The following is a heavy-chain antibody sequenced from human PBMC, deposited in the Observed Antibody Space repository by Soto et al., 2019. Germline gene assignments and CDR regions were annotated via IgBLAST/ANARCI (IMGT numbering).Heavy chain of an antibody. CDR1: GFTFSSYA. CDR3: AKDREWQQLARFDY. CDR2: ISGSGGST. Sequence: EVQLLESGGGLVQPGGSLRLSCATSGFTFSSYAMSWVRQAPGKGLEWVSAISGSGGSTYYADSVKGRFTISRDISKNTLYLQMNSLRAEDTAVYYCAKDREWQQLARFDYWGQGTLVTVSS. V-gene: IGHV3-23*01. J-gene: IGHJ4*02. D-gene: IGHD6-13*01.